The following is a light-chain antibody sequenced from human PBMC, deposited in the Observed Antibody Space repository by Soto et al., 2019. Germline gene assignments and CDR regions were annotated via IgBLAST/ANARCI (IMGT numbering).Light chain of an antibody. CDR1: QSIEKW. Sequence: DIQMTQSPATLSASVGDRVSITCRASQSIEKWMAWYQQKPGKAPKLLIYKACALENGVPSKFSGSGSGTQFTLTINNLQPDDSATYYCQQYDDYPLTFGGGTKVQI. CDR3: QQYDDYPLT. J-gene: IGKJ4*01. CDR2: KAC. V-gene: IGKV1-5*03.